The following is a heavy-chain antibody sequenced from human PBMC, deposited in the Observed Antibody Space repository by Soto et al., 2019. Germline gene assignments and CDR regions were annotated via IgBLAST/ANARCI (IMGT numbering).Heavy chain of an antibody. D-gene: IGHD1-7*01. CDR1: GFTFSDHY. V-gene: IGHV3-72*01. CDR2: IRNKANSYST. J-gene: IGHJ4*02. CDR3: IRVAITTGTTSGDRFVAY. Sequence: EVQLVESGGGLVQPGVSLRLTCAASGFTFSDHYIDWVRQAPGQGLEWVGRIRNKANSYSTIYAASVQGRITLSRDDSKNLAFLQMSSLKIEDTAVYYCIRVAITTGTTSGDRFVAYWGQGTLVTFSS.